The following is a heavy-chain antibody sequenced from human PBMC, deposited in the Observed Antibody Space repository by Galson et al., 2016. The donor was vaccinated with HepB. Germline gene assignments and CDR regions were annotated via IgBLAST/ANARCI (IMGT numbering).Heavy chain of an antibody. D-gene: IGHD6-19*01. CDR2: IHNGGGST. V-gene: IGHV3-53*01. CDR1: GFTVSTFY. Sequence: SLRLSCAASGFTVSTFYMNWVRQAPGKGLEWVSVIHNGGGSTYYGDSVKGRFTISRDTSKNTVYLQMNSLRPEDTAVYYCAREQWYYMDFWGQGTTVTVSS. CDR3: AREQWYYMDF. J-gene: IGHJ6*03.